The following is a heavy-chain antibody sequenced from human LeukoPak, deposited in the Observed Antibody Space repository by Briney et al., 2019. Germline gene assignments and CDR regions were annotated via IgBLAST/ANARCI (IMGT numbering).Heavy chain of an antibody. J-gene: IGHJ4*02. CDR1: GGSISSRSYY. V-gene: IGHV4-39*01. CDR3: ARHPIAFDY. CDR2: IYYSGST. D-gene: IGHD6-13*01. Sequence: NPSETLSLTCTVSGGSISSRSYYWGWIRQPPGKGLEWIGSIYYSGSTYYNPSLKSRVTISVDTSKNQFSLKLSSVSAADTAVYYCARHPIAFDYWGQGTLVTVSS.